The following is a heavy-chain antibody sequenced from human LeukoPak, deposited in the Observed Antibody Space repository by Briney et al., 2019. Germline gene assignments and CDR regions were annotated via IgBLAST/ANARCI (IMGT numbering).Heavy chain of an antibody. Sequence: PGGSLRLSYAASGFTFSIYSVNWVRQAPGKGLVWVSRISGDGSITAYADSVKGRFTISRDNAKNTLYLQMNSLRAEDTAVYDCARGRAGNYYNHNDYWGQGTLVTVSS. CDR1: GFTFSIYS. D-gene: IGHD3-10*01. V-gene: IGHV3-74*01. J-gene: IGHJ4*01. CDR2: ISGDGSIT. CDR3: ARGRAGNYYNHNDY.